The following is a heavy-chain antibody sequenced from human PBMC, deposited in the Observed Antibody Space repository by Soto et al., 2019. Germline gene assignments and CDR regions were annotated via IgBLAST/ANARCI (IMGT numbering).Heavy chain of an antibody. D-gene: IGHD3-3*01. J-gene: IGHJ4*02. CDR2: IYYSGST. Sequence: SETLSLTCTVSGGSISSYYWSWIRQPPGKGLEWIGYIYYSGSTNYNPSLKSRVTISVDTSKNQFSLKLGSVTASDTAVYYCARGHDFWSGSGGGYYFDYWGQGTLVTVSS. V-gene: IGHV4-59*12. CDR1: GGSISSYY. CDR3: ARGHDFWSGSGGGYYFDY.